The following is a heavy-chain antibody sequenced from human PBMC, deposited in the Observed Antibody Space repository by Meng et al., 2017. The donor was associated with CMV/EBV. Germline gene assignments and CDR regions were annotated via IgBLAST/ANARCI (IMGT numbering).Heavy chain of an antibody. D-gene: IGHD5-18*01. Sequence: ITLKESGPTLVHPTQTLTVTCTFSGFSLSTSGVGVGWIRQPPGKALEWLALIYWDDDKRYSPSLKSRLTITKDTSKNQVVLTMTNMDPVDTATYYCAHLDTAKLHFDYWGQGTLVTVSS. CDR3: AHLDTAKLHFDY. V-gene: IGHV2-5*02. CDR2: IYWDDDK. CDR1: GFSLSTSGVG. J-gene: IGHJ4*02.